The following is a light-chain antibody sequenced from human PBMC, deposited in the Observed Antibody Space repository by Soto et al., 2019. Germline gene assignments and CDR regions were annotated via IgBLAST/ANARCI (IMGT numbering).Light chain of an antibody. Sequence: QSALTQPLSVSGSPGQSVTISCTGTSSDVGGYNYVSWYQQHPGKAPKLMIYDVSKRPSGVPDRFSGSKSGNTASLTISGLQAEDEADYYCCSYAGSYRYVFGPGTKLTVL. CDR1: SSDVGGYNY. J-gene: IGLJ1*01. CDR3: CSYAGSYRYV. CDR2: DVS. V-gene: IGLV2-11*01.